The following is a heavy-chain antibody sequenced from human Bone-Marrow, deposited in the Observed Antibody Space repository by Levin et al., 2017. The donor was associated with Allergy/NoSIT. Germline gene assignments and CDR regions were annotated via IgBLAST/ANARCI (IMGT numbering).Heavy chain of an antibody. V-gene: IGHV3-9*01. CDR2: ISWNSGSI. CDR3: AKEISALKQQQDAFDI. Sequence: GGSLRLSCAASGFTFDDYAMHWVRQAPGKGLEWVSGISWNSGSIGYADSVKGRFTISRDNAKNSLYLQMNSLRAEDTALYYCAKEISALKQQQDAFDIWGQGTMVTVSS. D-gene: IGHD6-13*01. J-gene: IGHJ3*02. CDR1: GFTFDDYA.